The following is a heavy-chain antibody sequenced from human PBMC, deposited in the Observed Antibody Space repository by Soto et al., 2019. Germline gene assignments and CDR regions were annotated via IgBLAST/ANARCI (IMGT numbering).Heavy chain of an antibody. CDR2: ISWDGGST. V-gene: IGHV3-43*01. CDR3: AKDHYAVAGTGGMDV. J-gene: IGHJ6*02. D-gene: IGHD6-19*01. Sequence: LRLSCAASGFTFDDYTMHWVRQAPGKGLEWVSLISWDGGSTYYADSVKGRFTISRDNSKNSLYLQMNSLRTEDTALYYCAKDHYAVAGTGGMDVWGQGTTVTVYS. CDR1: GFTFDDYT.